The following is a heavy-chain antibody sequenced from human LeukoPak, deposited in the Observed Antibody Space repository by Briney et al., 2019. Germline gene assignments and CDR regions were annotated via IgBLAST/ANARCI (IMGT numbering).Heavy chain of an antibody. CDR2: IYYSGST. Sequence: SETLSLTCTVSGGSISSYYWSWIRQPPGKGLEWIGYIYYSGSTNCNPSLKSRVTISVDTSKNQFSLKLSSVTAADTAVYYCARDDGRSGDAFDIWGQGTMVTVSS. CDR1: GGSISSYY. CDR3: ARDDGRSGDAFDI. D-gene: IGHD1-26*01. V-gene: IGHV4-59*01. J-gene: IGHJ3*02.